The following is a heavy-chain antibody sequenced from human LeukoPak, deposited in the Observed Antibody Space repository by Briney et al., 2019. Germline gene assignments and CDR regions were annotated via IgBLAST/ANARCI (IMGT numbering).Heavy chain of an antibody. V-gene: IGHV4-59*12. D-gene: IGHD5-24*01. CDR2: IYYSGST. Sequence: SETLSLTCTVSGGSISSYYWSWIRQPPGKGLEWIGYIYYSGSTNYNPSLKSRVTISVDTSKNQFSLKLSSVTAADTAVYYCAVMGMATITDFNYWGQGTLVTVSS. CDR1: GGSISSYY. CDR3: AVMGMATITDFNY. J-gene: IGHJ4*02.